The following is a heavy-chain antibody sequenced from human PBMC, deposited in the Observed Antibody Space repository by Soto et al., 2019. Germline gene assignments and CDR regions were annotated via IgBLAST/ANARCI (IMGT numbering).Heavy chain of an antibody. J-gene: IGHJ3*02. CDR1: GGSFSGYY. V-gene: IGHV4-34*01. D-gene: IGHD3-22*01. CDR2: INHSGST. Sequence: SETLSLTCAVYGGSFSGYYWSWIRQPPGKGLEWIGEINHSGSTNYNPSLKSRVTISVDTSKNQFSLKLSSVTAADTAVYYCARVYYYDSSGYPAFDIWGQGTMVTVSS. CDR3: ARVYYYDSSGYPAFDI.